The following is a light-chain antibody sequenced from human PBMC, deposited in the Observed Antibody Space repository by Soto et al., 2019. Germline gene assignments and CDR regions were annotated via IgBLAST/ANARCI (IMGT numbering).Light chain of an antibody. Sequence: QSALTQPPSVSGAPGQRVTISCTGSTSNIGAGYDVHWYQQLPGTAPKLLIYGNNNRPSGVTDRFSGSKSGTSASLAITGLQAEDEADYYCQSYDSSLSGWVFGGGTKLTVL. V-gene: IGLV1-40*01. CDR2: GNN. J-gene: IGLJ3*02. CDR3: QSYDSSLSGWV. CDR1: TSNIGAGYD.